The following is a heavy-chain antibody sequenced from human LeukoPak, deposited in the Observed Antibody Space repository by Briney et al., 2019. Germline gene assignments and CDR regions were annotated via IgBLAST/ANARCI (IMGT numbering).Heavy chain of an antibody. V-gene: IGHV4-39*02. CDR3: ARERIHDYGDYGALDY. Sequence: SETLSLTCTVSGGSISSSSYYWGWIRQPPGKGLEWIGSIYYSGSTYYNPSLKSQVTISVDTSKNQFSLKLSSVTAADTAVYYCARERIHDYGDYGALDYWGQGTLVTVSS. J-gene: IGHJ4*02. D-gene: IGHD4-17*01. CDR1: GGSISSSSYY. CDR2: IYYSGST.